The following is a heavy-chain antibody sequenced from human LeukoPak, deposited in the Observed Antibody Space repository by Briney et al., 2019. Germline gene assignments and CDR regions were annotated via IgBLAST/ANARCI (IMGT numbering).Heavy chain of an antibody. CDR2: ISGSGGNT. V-gene: IGHV3-23*01. J-gene: IGHJ4*02. D-gene: IGHD2-15*01. Sequence: QAGGSLRLSCAASGFTFSSFAMSWVRQAPGKGLEWGSTISGSGGNTYSADSVKGRFTISRDNSKNTLYLQMNNLRAEDTAVYYCAKVFILRAFEYWGQGTLVTVSS. CDR3: AKVFILRAFEY. CDR1: GFTFSSFA.